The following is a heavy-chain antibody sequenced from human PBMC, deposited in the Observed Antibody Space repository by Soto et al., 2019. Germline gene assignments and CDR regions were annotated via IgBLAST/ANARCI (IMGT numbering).Heavy chain of an antibody. CDR1: GYSFTSYW. D-gene: IGHD6-13*01. J-gene: IGHJ6*02. Sequence: GESLKISCKGSGYSFTSYWIGWVRQMPGKGLEWMGIIYPGDSDTRYSPSFQGQVTISADKSISTAYLQWSSLKASDTAMYYCARQGSSWYRGLGYGMDVWGQGTTVTVSS. CDR2: IYPGDSDT. CDR3: ARQGSSWYRGLGYGMDV. V-gene: IGHV5-51*01.